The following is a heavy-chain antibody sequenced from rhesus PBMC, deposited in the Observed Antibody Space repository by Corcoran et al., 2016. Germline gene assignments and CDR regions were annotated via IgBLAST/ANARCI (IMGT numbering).Heavy chain of an antibody. CDR1: GGSFSSYW. CDR2: INGNSGST. CDR3: ASPRTVGQIDY. D-gene: IGHD3-3*01. V-gene: IGHV4-80*01. Sequence: QVQLQESGPGLVKPSETLSLTCAVSGGSFSSYWWSWIRQPPGKGLEWIGEINGNSGSTNYNPSLKSRVTISKGASKNQFSLKLSSVTAADTAVYYCASPRTVGQIDYWGQGVLVTVSS. J-gene: IGHJ4*01.